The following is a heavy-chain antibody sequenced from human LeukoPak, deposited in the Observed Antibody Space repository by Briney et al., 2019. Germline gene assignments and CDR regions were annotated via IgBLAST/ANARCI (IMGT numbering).Heavy chain of an antibody. CDR2: ILSDGNND. J-gene: IGHJ4*02. V-gene: IGHV3-30*18. CDR3: AKDFQGRWTIDY. Sequence: GGSLRLPCAASGFTFSSNAIHWVRQAPGKGLEWVAMILSDGNNDYYADSVKGRFTISRDNSKNTLYLQMNGLRPEDTAVYYCAKDFQGRWTIDYWGQGTLVTVSP. CDR1: GFTFSSNA. D-gene: IGHD3/OR15-3a*01.